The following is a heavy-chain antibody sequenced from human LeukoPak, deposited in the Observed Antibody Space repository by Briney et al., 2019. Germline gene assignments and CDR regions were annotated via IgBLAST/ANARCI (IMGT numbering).Heavy chain of an antibody. J-gene: IGHJ4*02. CDR2: ISSSGSTI. Sequence: PGGPLRLPCAASGFPFSAYYMSWSPQPQGTGLDGVSYISSSGSTIYYADSVKGRFTISRDNAKNSLYLQMNSLRAEDTAVYYCASTYYYDSSRFDYWGQGTLVTVSS. D-gene: IGHD3-22*01. CDR3: ASTYYYDSSRFDY. CDR1: GFPFSAYY. V-gene: IGHV3-11*01.